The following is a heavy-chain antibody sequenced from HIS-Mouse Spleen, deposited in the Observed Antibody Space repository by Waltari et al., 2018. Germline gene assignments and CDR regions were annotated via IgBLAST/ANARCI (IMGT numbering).Heavy chain of an antibody. CDR2: IDHSGRT. CDR1: GGSFSGYY. V-gene: IGHV4-34*01. J-gene: IGHJ3*02. CDR3: ARGLNWNDAFDI. Sequence: QVQLQQWGAGLLKPSETLSLTCAVYGGSFSGYYWSWIRQPPGKGLEWIGEIDHSGRTTYNPSLKSRVTISVDTSKNQFSLKLSSVTAADTAVYYCARGLNWNDAFDIWGQGTMVTVSS. D-gene: IGHD1-20*01.